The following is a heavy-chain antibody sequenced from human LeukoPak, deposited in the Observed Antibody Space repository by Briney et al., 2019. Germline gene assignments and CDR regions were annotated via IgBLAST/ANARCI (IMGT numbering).Heavy chain of an antibody. D-gene: IGHD3-3*01. CDR1: GFTFSSYG. V-gene: IGHV3-33*01. CDR3: ARGVQTTFTIFGVVTPPAYYYMDV. CDR2: IWYDGSNK. Sequence: GGSLRLSCAASGFTFSSYGMHWVRQAPGKGLEWVAVIWYDGSNKYYADSVKGRFTISRDNSKNTLYLQMNSLRAEDTAVYYCARGVQTTFTIFGVVTPPAYYYMDVWGKGTTVTVSS. J-gene: IGHJ6*03.